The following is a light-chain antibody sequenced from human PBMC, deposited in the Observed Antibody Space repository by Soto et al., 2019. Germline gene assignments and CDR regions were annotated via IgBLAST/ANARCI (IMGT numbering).Light chain of an antibody. J-gene: IGLJ1*01. V-gene: IGLV1-51*02. CDR2: ENN. Sequence: QSVLTQPPSVSAAPGQKVTISCSGSSSNIGNNYVSWYQQLPGTAPKLLIYENNKRPSRIPDRFSGSKSGTSATLGITGLQTGDEADYYCGTWDSSLSAGYVFGTGTKVTVL. CDR3: GTWDSSLSAGYV. CDR1: SSNIGNNY.